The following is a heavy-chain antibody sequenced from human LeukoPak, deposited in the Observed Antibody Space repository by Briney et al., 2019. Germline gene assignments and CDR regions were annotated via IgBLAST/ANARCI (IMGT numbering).Heavy chain of an antibody. D-gene: IGHD4-17*01. CDR1: GFTFSNTW. V-gene: IGHV3-15*01. Sequence: GGSLRLSCAASGFTFSNTWMNWVRQASGKGLEWVGRIKRIIDGGTTDYAAPVKGRFTVSRDDSINTLYMQMSSLKTEDTAVYYCAAQGGSGDLRYWGQGTLVTVSS. CDR2: IKRIIDGGTT. CDR3: AAQGGSGDLRY. J-gene: IGHJ4*02.